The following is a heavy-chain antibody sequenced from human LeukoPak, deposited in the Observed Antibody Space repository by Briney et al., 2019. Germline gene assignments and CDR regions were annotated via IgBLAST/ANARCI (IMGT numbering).Heavy chain of an antibody. Sequence: PSETLSLTCTVSGGSISSYYWSWIRQPPGKGLEWIGYIYYSGSTNYNPSLKSRVTISVDTSKNQFSLKLSSVTAADTAVYYCAMLLLGYCSSTSCYPGAFDIWGQGTMVTVSS. J-gene: IGHJ3*02. D-gene: IGHD2-2*01. CDR2: IYYSGST. CDR3: AMLLLGYCSSTSCYPGAFDI. CDR1: GGSISSYY. V-gene: IGHV4-59*01.